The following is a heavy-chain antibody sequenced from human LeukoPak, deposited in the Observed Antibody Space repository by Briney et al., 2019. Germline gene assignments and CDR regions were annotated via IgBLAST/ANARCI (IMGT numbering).Heavy chain of an antibody. J-gene: IGHJ5*02. V-gene: IGHV4-34*01. CDR1: GGSFSGYY. CDR3: ARGPRITMVRGVRFDP. CDR2: INHSGST. D-gene: IGHD3-10*01. Sequence: SETLSLTCAVYGGSFSGYYWSWIRQPPGKGLEWIGEINHSGSTNYNPSLKSRVTISVDTSKNQFSLKLSSVTAAGTAVYYCARGPRITMVRGVRFDPWGQGTLVTVSS.